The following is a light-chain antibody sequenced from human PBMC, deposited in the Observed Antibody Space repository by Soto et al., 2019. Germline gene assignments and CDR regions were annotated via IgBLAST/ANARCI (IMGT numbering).Light chain of an antibody. J-gene: IGLJ2*01. V-gene: IGLV1-51*01. Sequence: QSALTQPPSVSAAPGQKDTISCSGSSSNIGNNYVFWYQQLPGTAPKLLIYDNDKRPSGIPDRFSGSKSGTSATLGITGLQTGDEADYYCATWDRSLSVGVFGGGTKVTVL. CDR1: SSNIGNNY. CDR3: ATWDRSLSVGV. CDR2: DND.